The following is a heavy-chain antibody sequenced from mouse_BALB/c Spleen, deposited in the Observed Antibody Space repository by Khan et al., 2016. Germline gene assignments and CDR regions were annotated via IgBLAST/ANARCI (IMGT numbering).Heavy chain of an antibody. D-gene: IGHD2-1*01. J-gene: IGHJ3*01. Sequence: QVQLQQSGAELVRPGTSVKVSCKASGYAFTNYLIEWVNQRPGQGLEWIGVINPGSGGIDYNEKFKGKATLTAAKSSSTAYMQLRSLTSDDSAVYFCASWFYGNYPPYWGQGTLVTVSA. CDR3: ASWFYGNYPPY. CDR1: GYAFTNYL. V-gene: IGHV1-54*01. CDR2: INPGSGGI.